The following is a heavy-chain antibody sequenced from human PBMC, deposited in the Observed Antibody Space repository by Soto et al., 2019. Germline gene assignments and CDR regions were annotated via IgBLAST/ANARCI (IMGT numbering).Heavy chain of an antibody. CDR1: GYSFSTYD. V-gene: IGHV1-8*01. CDR3: ARPVCDSTSCYTDWFDP. J-gene: IGHJ5*02. CDR2: VNPKSGNT. D-gene: IGHD2-2*02. Sequence: QVQLVQSGAEVKKPGASVKVSCKASGYSFSTYDINWVRQAAGQGLEWMGWVNPKSGNTDYAQRFRGRFTMTSNTSISTAYTELSALTPEDTAVYYCARPVCDSTSCYTDWFDPWGQGTLVTVSS.